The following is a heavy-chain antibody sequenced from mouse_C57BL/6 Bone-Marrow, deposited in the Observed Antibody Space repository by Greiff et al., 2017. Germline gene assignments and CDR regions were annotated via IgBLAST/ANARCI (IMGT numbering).Heavy chain of an antibody. CDR1: GFSFNTYA. D-gene: IGHD2-1*01. V-gene: IGHV10-1*01. J-gene: IGHJ4*01. CDR2: IRSKSNNYAT. Sequence: EVMLVESGGGLVQPKGSLKLSCAASGFSFNTYAMNWVRQAPGKGLEWVARIRSKSNNYATYYADSVKGRFTISRDDSESMLYLQMNNLKTEDTAMYYCGRQEVYYCNYYYAMDYWGQGTSVTVSS. CDR3: GRQEVYYCNYYYAMDY.